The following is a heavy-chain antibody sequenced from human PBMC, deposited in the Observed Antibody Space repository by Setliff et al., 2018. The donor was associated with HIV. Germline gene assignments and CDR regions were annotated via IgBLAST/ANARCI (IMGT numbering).Heavy chain of an antibody. CDR1: GDSVSSDSAA. Sequence: SQTLSLTCAISGDSVSSDSAAWNWIRQSPSRGLEWLARTYYRSKWYTDYAVSVKSRITINSDTSRNQFSLQLSSVIPDDSAVYFCARGGITAYYFDHWAQGTLVTVSS. D-gene: IGHD5-18*01. CDR2: TYYRSKWYT. V-gene: IGHV6-1*01. J-gene: IGHJ4*02. CDR3: ARGGITAYYFDH.